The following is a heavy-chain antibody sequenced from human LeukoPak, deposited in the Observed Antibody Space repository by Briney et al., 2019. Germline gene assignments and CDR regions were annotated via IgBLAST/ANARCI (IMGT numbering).Heavy chain of an antibody. V-gene: IGHV3-20*04. CDR2: INWDGGST. D-gene: IGHD3-9*01. CDR3: ARRYFDSHIDY. J-gene: IGHJ4*02. CDR1: GFTFDDYG. Sequence: GGSLRLSCAASGFTFDDYGMSWVRQAPGKGLEWVSGINWDGGSTGYADSVKGRFTISRDNAKNSLYLQMNSLRAEDTALYYCARRYFDSHIDYWGQGTLVTVSS.